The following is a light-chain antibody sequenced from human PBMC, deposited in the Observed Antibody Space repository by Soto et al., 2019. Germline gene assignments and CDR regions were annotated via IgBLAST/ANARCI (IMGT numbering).Light chain of an antibody. V-gene: IGLV2-14*03. CDR3: NSYTSNNTYV. J-gene: IGLJ1*01. CDR2: YVS. Sequence: QSVLTQPASVSGSPGQSISISCTGTRSDVGAYNYVSWYQQHPGKAPKLMIYYVSNRPSGVSNRFSGSKSGNTASLTISGLRAEDEADYYCNSYTSNNTYVFGTGTKVTVL. CDR1: RSDVGAYNY.